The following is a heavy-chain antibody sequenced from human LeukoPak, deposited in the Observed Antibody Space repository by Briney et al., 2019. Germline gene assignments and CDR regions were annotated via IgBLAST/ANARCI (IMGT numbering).Heavy chain of an antibody. V-gene: IGHV4-34*01. Sequence: PSETLSLTCAVYGGSFSGYYWSYIRQSPGKGLEWIGEINHDGSTNYNPSLKSRVTMSVDTSKNQFPLKLRSVTAADTAVYYCARGRYYFDDSDAYFYWGQRTLVTVSS. CDR2: INHDGST. CDR3: ARGRYYFDDSDAYFY. CDR1: GGSFSGYY. D-gene: IGHD3-16*01. J-gene: IGHJ4*02.